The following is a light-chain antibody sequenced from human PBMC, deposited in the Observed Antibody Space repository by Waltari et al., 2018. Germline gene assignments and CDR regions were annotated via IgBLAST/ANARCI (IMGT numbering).Light chain of an antibody. Sequence: DIVMTQSPESLAVSLGERATLNCKSSQSILYTSDNKTCLVWYQQKPGQPPKVLIYWASNRESGVPDRFSGSGSGTDFTLTISSLQAEDVAVYYCQQYFSYPWSFGQGTKVEIK. V-gene: IGKV4-1*01. CDR2: WAS. J-gene: IGKJ1*01. CDR3: QQYFSYPWS. CDR1: QSILYTSDNKTC.